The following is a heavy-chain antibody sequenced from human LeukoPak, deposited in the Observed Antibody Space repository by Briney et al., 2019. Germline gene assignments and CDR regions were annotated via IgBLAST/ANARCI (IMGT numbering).Heavy chain of an antibody. CDR1: GFSFSSYG. D-gene: IGHD6-19*01. J-gene: IGHJ6*02. CDR2: IRYDGSNK. CDR3: ARGLAGAVNVMDV. Sequence: GGSLRLSCAASGFSFSSYGMHWVRQAPGKGLEWVAFIRYDGSNKYYADSVKGRFTISRDNSKNTLYLQMNSLRAEDTAVYYCARGLAGAVNVMDVWGQGTTVTVSS. V-gene: IGHV3-30*02.